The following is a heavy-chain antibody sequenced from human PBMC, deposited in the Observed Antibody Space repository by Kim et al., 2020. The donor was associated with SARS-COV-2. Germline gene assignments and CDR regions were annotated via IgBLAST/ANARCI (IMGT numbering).Heavy chain of an antibody. J-gene: IGHJ4*02. D-gene: IGHD6-13*01. CDR3: ARGPLQQLDGVHYFDY. Sequence: SETLSLTCTVSGGSISSSSYYWGWIRQPPGKGLEWIGSIYYSGSTYYNPSLKSRVTISVDTSKNQFSLKLSSVTAADTAVYYCARGPLQQLDGVHYFDYWGQGTLVTVSS. CDR2: IYYSGST. V-gene: IGHV4-39*01. CDR1: GGSISSSSYY.